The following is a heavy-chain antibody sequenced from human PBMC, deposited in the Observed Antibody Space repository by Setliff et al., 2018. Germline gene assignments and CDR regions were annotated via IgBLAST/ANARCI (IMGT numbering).Heavy chain of an antibody. CDR1: GYTFAKYG. J-gene: IGHJ3*02. V-gene: IGHV1-18*01. CDR2: ISGYNGYT. Sequence: ASVKVFCKSFGYTFAKYGTSWVRQAPGQGLEWMGWISGYNGYTVYAQKLQGRVTLTTDTSTGTAYMEVRSLRSDDTAQYYCVRDRAAIVVGPPTAAFDIWGQGTMVTVSS. CDR3: VRDRAAIVVGPPTAAFDI. D-gene: IGHD2-2*01.